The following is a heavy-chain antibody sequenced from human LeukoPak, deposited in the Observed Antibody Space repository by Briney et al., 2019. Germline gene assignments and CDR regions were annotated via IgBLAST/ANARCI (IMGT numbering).Heavy chain of an antibody. V-gene: IGHV4-61*02. Sequence: TLSLTCTVSGGPISSGSYFWSWIRQPAGKGLEWIGRIYTSGSTNYNPSLKSRVTISVDTSKNQFSLKLSSVTAADTAVYYCARGFDSSSGWYPAFDIWGHGTMGTVSS. J-gene: IGHJ3*02. CDR2: IYTSGST. D-gene: IGHD6-19*01. CDR1: GGPISSGSYF. CDR3: ARGFDSSSGWYPAFDI.